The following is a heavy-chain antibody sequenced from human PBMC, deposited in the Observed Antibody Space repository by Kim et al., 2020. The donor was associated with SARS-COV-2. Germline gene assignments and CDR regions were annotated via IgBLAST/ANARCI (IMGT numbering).Heavy chain of an antibody. J-gene: IGHJ4*02. V-gene: IGHV5-51*01. Sequence: SPAFQGQFTISADKSISTAYLQWSSLKASDAAMYYCARRSYSYGQGYFDYWGQGTLVTVSS. D-gene: IGHD5-18*01. CDR3: ARRSYSYGQGYFDY.